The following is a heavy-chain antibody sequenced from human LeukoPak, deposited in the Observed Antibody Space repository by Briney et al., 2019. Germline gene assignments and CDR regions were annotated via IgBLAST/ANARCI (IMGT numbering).Heavy chain of an antibody. CDR1: GGSFSGYY. J-gene: IGHJ3*02. CDR2: INHSGST. Sequence: SETLSLTCAVYGGSFSGYYWSWIRQPPGKGLEWIGEINHSGSTNYNPSLKSRVTISVDTSKNQFSLKLSSVTAADTAVYYCASIDEKVDAFDIWGQGTMVTVSS. V-gene: IGHV4-34*01. CDR3: ASIDEKVDAFDI.